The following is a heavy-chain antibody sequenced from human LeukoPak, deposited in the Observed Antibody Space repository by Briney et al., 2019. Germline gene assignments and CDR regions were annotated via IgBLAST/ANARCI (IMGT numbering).Heavy chain of an antibody. Sequence: GGSLRLSCAASGFTFRSYSMNWVRQAPGKGLEWVSYISSDGSTIYYADSVKGRFTISRDNAKNSLYLQMNSLRAEDTAVYYCARDYTGGWNDYWGQGTLVTVSS. CDR2: ISSDGSTI. CDR3: ARDYTGGWNDY. V-gene: IGHV3-48*01. D-gene: IGHD7-27*01. J-gene: IGHJ4*02. CDR1: GFTFRSYS.